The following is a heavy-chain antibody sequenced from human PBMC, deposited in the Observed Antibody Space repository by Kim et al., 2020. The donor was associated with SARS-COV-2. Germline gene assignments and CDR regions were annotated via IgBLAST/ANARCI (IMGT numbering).Heavy chain of an antibody. D-gene: IGHD6-13*01. J-gene: IGHJ4*02. V-gene: IGHV3-9*01. CDR3: AKDTQYSSSWRGFDY. Sequence: DSVKGRFTISRCNAKNSLYLQMNSLRAEDTALYYCAKDTQYSSSWRGFDYWGQGTLVTVSS.